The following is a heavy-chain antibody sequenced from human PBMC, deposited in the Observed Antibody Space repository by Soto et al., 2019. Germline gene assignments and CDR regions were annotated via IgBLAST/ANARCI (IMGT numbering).Heavy chain of an antibody. Sequence: SDTLSLTCTVSGGSIRSYYWSWIRQPPGKGLEWIGYIYYSGSTKYNPSLKSRVTISVDSSKNQFSLKLDSVTAADTAVYYCARLGGYYQAFAYWGQGTLVTVSS. V-gene: IGHV4-59*08. CDR2: IYYSGST. J-gene: IGHJ4*02. CDR1: GGSIRSYY. CDR3: ARLGGYYQAFAY. D-gene: IGHD3-22*01.